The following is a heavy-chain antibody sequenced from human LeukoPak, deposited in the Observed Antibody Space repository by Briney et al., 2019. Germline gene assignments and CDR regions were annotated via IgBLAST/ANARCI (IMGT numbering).Heavy chain of an antibody. V-gene: IGHV3-48*01. D-gene: IGHD1-1*01. J-gene: IGHJ4*02. CDR1: GFTFSTYM. CDR3: VGELAY. Sequence: GGSLRLSCAASGFTFSTYMMNWVRQAPGKGLERLSYISSDSGAIYYADSVQGRFTISRDNAQKSLYLQMNSLRVEDTAVYYCVGELAYWGQGALVTVSS. CDR2: ISSDSGAI.